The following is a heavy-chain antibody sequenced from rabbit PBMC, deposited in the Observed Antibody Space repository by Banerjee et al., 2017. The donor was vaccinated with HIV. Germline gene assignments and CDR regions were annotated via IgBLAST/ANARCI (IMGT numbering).Heavy chain of an antibody. V-gene: IGHV1S45*01. J-gene: IGHJ4*01. D-gene: IGHD8-1*01. CDR3: ARGSTYYYYFAL. Sequence: QEQLEESGGDLVKPEGSLTLTCTASGFSFSGSYWICWVRQAPGKGLEWIACIDTGSVSIDYASWAKGRFTISKTSSTTVTLQMTSLTAADTATYFCARGSTYYYYFALWGPGTLVTVS. CDR1: GFSFSGSYW. CDR2: IDTGSVSI.